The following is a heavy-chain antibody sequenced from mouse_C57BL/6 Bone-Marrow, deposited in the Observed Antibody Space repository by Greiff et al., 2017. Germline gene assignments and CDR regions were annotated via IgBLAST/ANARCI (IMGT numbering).Heavy chain of an antibody. CDR2: ISSGGSFT. J-gene: IGHJ3*02. Sequence: EVKLMESGGDLVKPGGSLKLSCAASGFTFSSYGMSWVRQTPDKRLEWVATISSGGSFTYYPDSVKGRFTISRDNAKNTLYLQMSSLKSEDTAMYYCARYGITTRWGQGTLVTVSA. D-gene: IGHD2-4*01. CDR3: ARYGITTR. V-gene: IGHV5-6*01. CDR1: GFTFSSYG.